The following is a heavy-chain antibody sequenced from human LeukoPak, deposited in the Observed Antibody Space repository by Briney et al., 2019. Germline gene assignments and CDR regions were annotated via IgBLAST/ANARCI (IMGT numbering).Heavy chain of an antibody. CDR2: IFPGDSDT. CDR1: GDRFTSYW. Sequence: GESLKISCKGYGDRFTSYWVAGVRQMPGKGLERMGTIFPGDSDTRYSPSIQGQVTISVDRSISTAYLQWSSLKASDTAIYYCARRPLHSQNWLAPWGQGTLVTVSS. CDR3: ARRPLHSQNWLAP. V-gene: IGHV5-51*01. J-gene: IGHJ5*02.